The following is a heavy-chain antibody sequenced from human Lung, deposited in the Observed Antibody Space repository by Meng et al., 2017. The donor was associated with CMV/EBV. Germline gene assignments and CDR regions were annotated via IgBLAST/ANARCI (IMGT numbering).Heavy chain of an antibody. CDR3: AKRGGSSGTYAMDV. Sequence: SCAASGFTFSSYAMHWVRQAPGKGLEWVENIRFDGTNKYRADSVKGRFTISRENSKNTMYLRMNSLGDEDTAVYYCAKRGGSSGTYAMDVWGQGTXVTVSS. D-gene: IGHD3-22*01. CDR2: IRFDGTNK. V-gene: IGHV3-30*02. J-gene: IGHJ6*02. CDR1: GFTFSSYA.